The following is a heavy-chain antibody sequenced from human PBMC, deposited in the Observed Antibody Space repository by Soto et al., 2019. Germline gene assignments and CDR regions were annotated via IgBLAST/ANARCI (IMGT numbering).Heavy chain of an antibody. CDR1: GFTFTAFT. CDR2: ISSDSRHI. V-gene: IGHV3-21*01. D-gene: IGHD3-22*01. CDR3: AREPGIYDGSGNYYSESFDI. Sequence: GSLRLSCAVSGFTFTAFTMSWVRQAPGKGLEWVSSISSDSRHIYYRDSVRGRFTISRDSAKKSVFLQMSSLRVEDTAVYYCAREPGIYDGSGNYYSESFDIWGQGTMVTVSS. J-gene: IGHJ3*02.